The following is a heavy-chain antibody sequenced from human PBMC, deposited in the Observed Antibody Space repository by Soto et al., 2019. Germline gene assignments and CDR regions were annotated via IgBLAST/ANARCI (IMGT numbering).Heavy chain of an antibody. CDR3: ARRGDGYFDF. Sequence: QVHLQESGPGLVKPSETLSLTCTVSDGSISSYYWSWIRQPPGKGLEWIGYIDYIGSTNYNPSLKSRTTISLDTSKNQSSLKLSSVTAADTAVYYCARRGDGYFDFWGQGSLVTVSS. V-gene: IGHV4-59*08. CDR1: DGSISSYY. J-gene: IGHJ4*02. CDR2: IDYIGST. D-gene: IGHD3-10*01.